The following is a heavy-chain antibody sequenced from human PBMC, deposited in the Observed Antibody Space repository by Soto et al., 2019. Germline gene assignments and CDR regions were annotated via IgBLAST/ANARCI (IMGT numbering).Heavy chain of an antibody. Sequence: GGSLRLSCAASGFIFENFGMSWVRQAPGKGLEWSSSISGSGFKKYYADSVKGRFTISRDNSKSTVYLELNNLSAEDTAVYHCAKNQGVELVPLATVDWFDPWGQGSVVTFSS. D-gene: IGHD4-17*01. CDR2: ISGSGFKK. CDR3: AKNQGVELVPLATVDWFDP. V-gene: IGHV3-23*01. J-gene: IGHJ5*02. CDR1: GFIFENFG.